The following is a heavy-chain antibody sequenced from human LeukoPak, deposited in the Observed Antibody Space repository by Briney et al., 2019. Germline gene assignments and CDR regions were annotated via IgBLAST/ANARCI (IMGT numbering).Heavy chain of an antibody. CDR1: GGSISTYY. D-gene: IGHD3-10*01. V-gene: IGHV4-59*01. CDR3: ARDGSPKARLGFDY. J-gene: IGHJ4*02. CDR2: IYYSGST. Sequence: SETLSLTCTVSGGSISTYYWSWIRQPPGKGLEWIGYIYYSGSTNYNPSLKSRVTISVDTSKNQFSLKLSSVTAADTAVYYCARDGSPKARLGFDYWGQGTLVTVSS.